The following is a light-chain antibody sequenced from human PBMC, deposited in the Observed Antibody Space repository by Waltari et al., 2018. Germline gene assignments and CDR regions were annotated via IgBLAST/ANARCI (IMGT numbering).Light chain of an antibody. CDR2: EGN. Sequence: QSALTQPASVSGSPGQSITISCTGTSSDVGTYNFSSWYQQNPGKAPKLRIYEGNKRPSGVSNRFSGSKAGNTASLTISGLQAEDEADYYCYSYAGSGTWVFGGGTKLTVL. CDR1: SSDVGTYNF. V-gene: IGLV2-23*01. CDR3: YSYAGSGTWV. J-gene: IGLJ3*02.